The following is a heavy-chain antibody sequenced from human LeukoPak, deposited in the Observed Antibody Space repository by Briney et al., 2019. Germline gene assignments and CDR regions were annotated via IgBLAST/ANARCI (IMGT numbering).Heavy chain of an antibody. V-gene: IGHV3-21*01. CDR1: GFTFSSYS. J-gene: IGHJ6*02. CDR3: ARVTIAVAGGQIYYYGMDV. D-gene: IGHD6-19*01. Sequence: GGSLRLSCAASGFTFSSYSMNWVRQAPGKGLEWVSSISSSSSYIYYADSVKGRFTISRDNAKNSLYPQMNSLRAEDTAVYYCARVTIAVAGGQIYYYGMDVWGQGTTVTVSS. CDR2: ISSSSSYI.